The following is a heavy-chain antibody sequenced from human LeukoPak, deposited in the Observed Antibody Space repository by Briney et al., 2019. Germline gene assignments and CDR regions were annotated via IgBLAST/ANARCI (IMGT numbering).Heavy chain of an antibody. J-gene: IGHJ4*02. D-gene: IGHD2-2*01. CDR2: VFYSGGA. CDR3: ARHPRRVPLDY. V-gene: IGHV4-39*01. Sequence: PSETLSLTCTVSGGSISINSYYWAWIRQPPGKGLEWIGSVFYSGGAYYNPSLKSRVTISVDTSKNQFSLKLSSVTAADTAVYYCARHPRRVPLDYWGQGTLVTVSS. CDR1: GGSISINSYY.